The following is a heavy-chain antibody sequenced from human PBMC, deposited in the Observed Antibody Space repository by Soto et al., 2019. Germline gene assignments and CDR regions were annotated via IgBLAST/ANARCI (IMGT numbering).Heavy chain of an antibody. V-gene: IGHV4-31*03. D-gene: IGHD3-10*01. CDR2: IYYSGST. CDR1: GGSISSGGYY. CDR3: ARRHRGGVAFDI. Sequence: PSETLSLTCTVSGGSISSGGYYWSWIRQHPGKGLEWIGYIYYSGSTYYNPSLKSRVTISVDTSKNQFSLKLSSVTAADTAVYYCARRHRGGVAFDIWGQGTMVTVS. J-gene: IGHJ3*02.